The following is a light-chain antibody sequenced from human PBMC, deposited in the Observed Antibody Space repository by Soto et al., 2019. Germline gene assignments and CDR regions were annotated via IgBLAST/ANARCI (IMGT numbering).Light chain of an antibody. V-gene: IGLV7-46*01. J-gene: IGLJ2*01. Sequence: QAVVTQEPSLTVSPGGTVTLTCGSTTGAVTSGHYPYWFQQKPGQAPRTLIYYTSNKHSWTPARFSGSLLGGKAALTLSGAQPEDEADYYCLLSYRGVGVFGGGTKVTVL. CDR1: TGAVTSGHY. CDR2: YTS. CDR3: LLSYRGVGV.